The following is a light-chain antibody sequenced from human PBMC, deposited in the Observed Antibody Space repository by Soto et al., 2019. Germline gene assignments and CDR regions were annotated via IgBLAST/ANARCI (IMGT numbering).Light chain of an antibody. V-gene: IGKV1-5*01. CDR3: QQYNSYSIP. Sequence: DIQMTQSPSNLSAYIGERVTITCRASQSSTSWLAWYQQEPGKAPKLLIYDASSLESGVPSRFSGSGSGTEFTLTISSLQPEDVATYYCQQYNSYSIPFGQGTRLEIK. CDR2: DAS. CDR1: QSSTSW. J-gene: IGKJ5*01.